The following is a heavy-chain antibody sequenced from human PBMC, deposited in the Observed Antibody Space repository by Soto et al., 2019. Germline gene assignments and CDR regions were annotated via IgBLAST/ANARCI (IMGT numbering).Heavy chain of an antibody. J-gene: IGHJ4*02. CDR1: GDSVTSNVW. Sequence: PSETLSLTCAVSGDSVTSNVWWSWVRQPPGKGLEWIGEAYHNGLTDYSPSLKSRVTMSVDTSKNEFSLKLTSLTAADTAIYYCARDDEVQGESDRFDYWGQGTLVTVSS. CDR3: ARDDEVQGESDRFDY. CDR2: AYHNGLT. V-gene: IGHV4-4*02.